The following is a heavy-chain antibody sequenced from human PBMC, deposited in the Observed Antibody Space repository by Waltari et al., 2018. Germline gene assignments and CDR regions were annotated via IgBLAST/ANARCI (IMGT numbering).Heavy chain of an antibody. J-gene: IGHJ4*02. CDR2: IIPSLGIA. D-gene: IGHD3-22*01. CDR3: ARDRGDYYDSSGYYYGDY. CDR1: GGTFSSYT. Sequence: QVQLVQSGAEVKKPGSSVKVSCKASGGTFSSYTISWVRQAPGQGLEWMGRIIPSLGIANYAQKFQGRVTITADKSTSTAYMELSSLRSEDTAVYYCARDRGDYYDSSGYYYGDYWGQGTLVTVSS. V-gene: IGHV1-69*08.